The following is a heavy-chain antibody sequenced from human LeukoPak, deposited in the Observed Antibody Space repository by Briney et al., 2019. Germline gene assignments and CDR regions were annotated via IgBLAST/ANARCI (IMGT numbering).Heavy chain of an antibody. CDR1: GGSFSGYY. Sequence: SETLSLTCAVYGGSFSGYYWSWIRQPPGKGLEWIGEINHSGSTNYNPSLKSRVTISVDTSKNQFSLKLSSVTAADTAVYYCARTNEMGENYWGQGTLVTVSS. CDR3: ARTNEMGENY. D-gene: IGHD5-24*01. V-gene: IGHV4-34*01. CDR2: INHSGST. J-gene: IGHJ4*02.